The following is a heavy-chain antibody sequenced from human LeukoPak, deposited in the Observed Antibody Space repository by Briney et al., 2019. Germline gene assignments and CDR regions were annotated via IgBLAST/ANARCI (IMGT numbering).Heavy chain of an antibody. CDR3: AIDSSTSWAYYFDY. V-gene: IGHV1-8*03. Sequence: ASVKVSCKASGYTFTSCDINWVRQATGQGLEWMGWMNPNSGNTGYAQKFQGRVTITRNTSISTAYMELSSLRSEDTAVYYCAIDSSTSWAYYFDYWGQGTLVTVSS. J-gene: IGHJ4*02. CDR1: GYTFTSCD. D-gene: IGHD2-2*01. CDR2: MNPNSGNT.